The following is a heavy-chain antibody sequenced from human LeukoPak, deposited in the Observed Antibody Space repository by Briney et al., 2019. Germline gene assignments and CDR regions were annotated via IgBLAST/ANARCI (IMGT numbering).Heavy chain of an antibody. CDR3: AKVGGRGCSSTSCHDY. J-gene: IGHJ4*02. D-gene: IGHD2-2*01. Sequence: GRSLRLSCAASGFTFSSYDMHWVRQAPGKGLEWVAVISYDGSNKYYADSVKGRFTISRDNSKNTLYLQMNSLRAEDTAVYYCAKVGGRGCSSTSCHDYWGQGTLVTVSS. CDR2: ISYDGSNK. V-gene: IGHV3-30*18. CDR1: GFTFSSYD.